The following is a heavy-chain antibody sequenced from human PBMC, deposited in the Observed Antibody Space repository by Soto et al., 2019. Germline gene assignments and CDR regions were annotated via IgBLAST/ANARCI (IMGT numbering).Heavy chain of an antibody. V-gene: IGHV1-46*01. CDR2: INPSGGST. Sequence: GXSVKVSYEASVYTFTSYYMNWVRQAPGQGLEWMGIINPSGGSTSYAQKFQGRVTMTRDTSTSTVYMELSSLRSEDTAVYYCARDLGPYDSSGYYYYYYGMDVWGQGTTATVSS. D-gene: IGHD3-22*01. CDR1: VYTFTSYY. J-gene: IGHJ6*02. CDR3: ARDLGPYDSSGYYYYYYGMDV.